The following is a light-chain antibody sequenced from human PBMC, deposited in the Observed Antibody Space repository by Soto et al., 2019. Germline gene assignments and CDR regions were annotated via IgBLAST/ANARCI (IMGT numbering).Light chain of an antibody. CDR3: QQYNNWPVT. J-gene: IGKJ2*01. CDR1: QSVSIN. CDR2: AAS. V-gene: IGKV3-15*01. Sequence: EKVMTQSPATLSVSPGERATLSCRASQSVSINVAWYQQKPGQAPRLLMYAASTRATGIPARFSGSGSGTEFILTISSLQSEDFGVYFCQQYNNWPVTFGQGTKLQIK.